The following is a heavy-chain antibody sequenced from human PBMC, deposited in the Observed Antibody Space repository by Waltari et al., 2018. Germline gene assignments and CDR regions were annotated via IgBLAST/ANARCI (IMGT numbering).Heavy chain of an antibody. CDR3: ARVHGHYDFWSGYSRAEYFQH. J-gene: IGHJ1*01. D-gene: IGHD3-3*01. CDR1: GYTFTGYY. V-gene: IGHV1-2*06. Sequence: QVQLVQSGAEVKKPGASVKVSCKASGYTFTGYYMHWVRPAPGQGLEWMGRINPNSGGTNYAQKFQGRVTMTRDTSISTAYMELSRLRSDDTAVYYCARVHGHYDFWSGYSRAEYFQHWGQGTLVTVSS. CDR2: INPNSGGT.